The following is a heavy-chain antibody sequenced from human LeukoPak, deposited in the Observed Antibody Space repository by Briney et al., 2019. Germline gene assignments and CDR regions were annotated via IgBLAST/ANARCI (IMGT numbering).Heavy chain of an antibody. CDR2: IRGSGGTT. V-gene: IGHV3-23*01. CDR1: GFTFNNYA. CDR3: ARDPNGDYIGAFDFQR. J-gene: IGHJ1*01. D-gene: IGHD4-17*01. Sequence: GGSLRLSCAASGFTFNNYAMMWLRQAPGKGLEWVSAIRGSGGTTFYADSVKGRFTISRDNLRNTLYLQMNSLRADDTAVYYCARDPNGDYIGAFDFQRWGQGTQVTVSS.